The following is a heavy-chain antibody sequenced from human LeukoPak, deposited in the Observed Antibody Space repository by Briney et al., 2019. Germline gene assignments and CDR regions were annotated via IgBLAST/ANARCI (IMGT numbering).Heavy chain of an antibody. Sequence: GGSLRLSCAASGFTFGTYWMSWVRQAPGKGLEWVANIKQDGSEKYYVDSVKGRFTISRDNAKNSLYLQMNSLRAEDTAVYYYGRPRKGYYFDYWGQGTLVTVSS. CDR3: GRPRKGYYFDY. CDR2: IKQDGSEK. CDR1: GFTFGTYW. V-gene: IGHV3-7*01. J-gene: IGHJ4*02.